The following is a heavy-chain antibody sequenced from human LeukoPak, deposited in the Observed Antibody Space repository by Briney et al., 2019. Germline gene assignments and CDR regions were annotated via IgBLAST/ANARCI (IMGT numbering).Heavy chain of an antibody. J-gene: IGHJ3*02. CDR1: GFTFSDYY. V-gene: IGHV3-11*04. Sequence: PGGSLRLSCAASGFTFSDYYMSWIRQAPGKGLEWVSYISSSGSTIYYADSVKGRFTISRDNAKNSLYLQMNSLRAEDTAVYYCARVFVYGDSAYDAFDIWGQGTMVTVSS. CDR3: ARVFVYGDSAYDAFDI. D-gene: IGHD4-17*01. CDR2: ISSSGSTI.